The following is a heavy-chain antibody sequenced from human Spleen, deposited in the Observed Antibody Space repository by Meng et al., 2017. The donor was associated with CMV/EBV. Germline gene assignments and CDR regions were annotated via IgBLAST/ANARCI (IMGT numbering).Heavy chain of an antibody. CDR1: GGSISSYY. CDR2: IYYSRST. V-gene: IGHV4-59*01. D-gene: IGHD3-3*01. J-gene: IGHJ6*02. CDR3: ASGNFWSGYYTGTQLEGMDV. Sequence: SETLSLTCTVSGGSISSYYWSWIRQPPGKGLEWIGNIYYSRSTNYNPSLKSRVTISVDTSKNQFSLKLSSVTAADTAVYYCASGNFWSGYYTGTQLEGMDVWAKGPRSPSP.